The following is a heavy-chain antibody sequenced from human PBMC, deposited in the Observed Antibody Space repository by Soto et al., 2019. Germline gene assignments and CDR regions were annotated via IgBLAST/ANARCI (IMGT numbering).Heavy chain of an antibody. Sequence: EVQLVESGGGLVKPGESLRLSCAASEITFRSYSMNWVRQAPGKGLEWVSSISSSSSYIYYADSVKGRFTISRDNAKKSLYLQMNSLRAEDTAVYYCVRGGITIFGVVPHYYSGMDVWGQGTTVTVSS. CDR3: VRGGITIFGVVPHYYSGMDV. CDR2: ISSSSSYI. J-gene: IGHJ6*02. V-gene: IGHV3-21*01. D-gene: IGHD3-3*01. CDR1: EITFRSYS.